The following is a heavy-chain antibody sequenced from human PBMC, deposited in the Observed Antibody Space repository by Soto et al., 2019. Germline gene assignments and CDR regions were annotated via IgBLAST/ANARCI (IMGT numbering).Heavy chain of an antibody. V-gene: IGHV4-31*03. J-gene: IGHJ6*01. D-gene: IGHD3-10*01. CDR3: ARITMVRGVTFDYYYGMHV. CDR1: CGAISSGPYY. Sequence: SETLSLTCPVSCGAISSGPYYCSWIRHHPGKGLEWIGYIYYSGSTYYNPSLKSRVTISVDTSKNQFSLKLSSVTAADTAVYYCARITMVRGVTFDYYYGMHVWGQGTTVT. CDR2: IYYSGST.